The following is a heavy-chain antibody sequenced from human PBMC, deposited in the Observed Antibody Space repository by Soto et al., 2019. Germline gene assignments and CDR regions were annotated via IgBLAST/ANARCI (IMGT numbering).Heavy chain of an antibody. CDR3: ASPQQWLGPRGDFDY. Sequence: EVQLVESGGGLVQPGGSLRLSCAASGFTFSSYWMSWVRQAPGKGLEWVANIRQDGSDKYYVDSVKGRFTISRDNSKNPLYLQMDSLRAEDTGIYYRASPQQWLGPRGDFDYWGQGTLVTVSS. J-gene: IGHJ4*02. V-gene: IGHV3-7*05. CDR1: GFTFSSYW. D-gene: IGHD6-19*01. CDR2: IRQDGSDK.